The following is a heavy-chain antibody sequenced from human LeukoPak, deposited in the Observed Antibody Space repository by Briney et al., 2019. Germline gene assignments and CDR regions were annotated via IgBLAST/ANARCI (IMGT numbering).Heavy chain of an antibody. J-gene: IGHJ4*02. Sequence: GGSLRLSCAASGFTVSSNYMSWVRQAPGKGLEWVSVIYRGGSTYYADSVKGRFTNSRDNSKNTLYLQMNSLRAEDTAVYYCARDGGYELGLDYWGQGTLVTVSS. CDR2: IYRGGST. CDR3: ARDGGYELGLDY. V-gene: IGHV3-53*01. CDR1: GFTVSSNY. D-gene: IGHD5-12*01.